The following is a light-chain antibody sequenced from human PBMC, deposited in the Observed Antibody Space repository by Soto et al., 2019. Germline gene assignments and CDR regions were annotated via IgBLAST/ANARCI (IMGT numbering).Light chain of an antibody. CDR3: AAWDDSLSGVV. V-gene: IGLV1-47*01. Sequence: QSVLTQPPSASGTPGQRVTISCSGSSSNIGSNYVYWYQQLPGTVPQLLIYRNSERPSGVPDRSSCSKSGTSASLAISGLRSEDEADYYCAAWDDSLSGVVFGGGTKLTVL. CDR1: SSNIGSNY. CDR2: RNS. J-gene: IGLJ2*01.